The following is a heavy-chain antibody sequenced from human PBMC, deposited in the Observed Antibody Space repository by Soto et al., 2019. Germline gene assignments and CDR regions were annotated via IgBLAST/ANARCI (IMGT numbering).Heavy chain of an antibody. D-gene: IGHD2-8*01. CDR1: GGSVSSGGYY. J-gene: IGHJ4*02. CDR2: IYYSGTT. CDR3: ARRALPQCINGVCYKDGFWDY. V-gene: IGHV4-31*03. Sequence: QVQLQESGPGLVKPSQTLSLTCTVSGGSVSSGGYYWSWIRQHPGTGLEWIGYIYYSGTTKFNPSRKSRASISLDTSKNEFSLKLTSVTAADTAVYYCARRALPQCINGVCYKDGFWDYWGQGALVTVSS.